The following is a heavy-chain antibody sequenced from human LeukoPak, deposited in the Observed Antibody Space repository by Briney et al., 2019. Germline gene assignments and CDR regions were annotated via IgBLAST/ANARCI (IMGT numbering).Heavy chain of an antibody. CDR3: ATDYCSSTSCSDAFDI. J-gene: IGHJ3*02. D-gene: IGHD2-2*01. Sequence: GATVKISCKASGYTFTDYYMHWVQQAPGKGLEWMGRVDPEDGETIYAGKFQGRVTITADTSTDTAYMELSSLRSEDTAVYYCATDYCSSTSCSDAFDIWGQGTMVTVSS. V-gene: IGHV1-69-2*01. CDR2: VDPEDGET. CDR1: GYTFTDYY.